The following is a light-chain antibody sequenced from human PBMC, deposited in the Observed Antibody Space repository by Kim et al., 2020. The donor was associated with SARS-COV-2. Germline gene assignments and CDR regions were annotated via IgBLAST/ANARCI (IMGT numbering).Light chain of an antibody. Sequence: QSVLTQPPSASGTPGQRVTISCSGSSSNIGNNYVYWYQQLTGTAPKLLIYRNNQRPSGVPDRFSGSKSGTSASLAISWLRSEDEADYYCAAWDDSLSGPVFGGGTQLTVL. CDR2: RNN. CDR1: SSNIGNNY. J-gene: IGLJ2*01. CDR3: AAWDDSLSGPV. V-gene: IGLV1-47*01.